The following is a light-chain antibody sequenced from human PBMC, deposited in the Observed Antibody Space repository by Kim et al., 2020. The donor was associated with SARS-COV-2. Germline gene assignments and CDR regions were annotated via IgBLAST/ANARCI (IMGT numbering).Light chain of an antibody. CDR2: QDT. CDR3: QAWDSSTVL. Sequence: VSPGQTASITCSGDKLGDRYVCWYQQKPGQSPVLVIYQDTMRPSGIPERFSGSNSGNTATLTISGTQAMDEADYFCQAWDSSTVLFGGGTQLTVL. CDR1: KLGDRY. J-gene: IGLJ2*01. V-gene: IGLV3-1*01.